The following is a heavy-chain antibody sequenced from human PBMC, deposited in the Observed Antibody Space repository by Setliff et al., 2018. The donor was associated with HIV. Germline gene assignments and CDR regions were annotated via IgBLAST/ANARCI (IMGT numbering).Heavy chain of an antibody. J-gene: IGHJ5*02. CDR3: VRALPKPRGLTWFDP. CDR2: MYYGGAT. V-gene: IGHV4-59*01. CDR1: GVSISNYY. Sequence: SETLSLTCAVSGVSISNYYWSWIRQTPEMGLEWIGYMYYGGATNYNPSLKSRVTISQDTSHNQFSLKLTSVTVTDTAVYYCVRALPKPRGLTWFDPWGQGTLVTVSS. D-gene: IGHD3-10*01.